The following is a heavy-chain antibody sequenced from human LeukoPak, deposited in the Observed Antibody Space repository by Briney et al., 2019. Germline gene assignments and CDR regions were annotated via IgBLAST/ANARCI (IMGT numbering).Heavy chain of an antibody. CDR1: GFTFSSYW. CDR3: AKVRVGTAHFDY. Sequence: GGSLRLSCAASGFTFSSYWMTWVRQAPGKGLEWVVVISHDGSNNNYADSVKGRFTISRDNSKNTLYLQMNSLRPEDTAVYYCAKVRVGTAHFDYWGQGTLVTVSS. CDR2: ISHDGSNN. D-gene: IGHD2-15*01. J-gene: IGHJ4*02. V-gene: IGHV3-30*18.